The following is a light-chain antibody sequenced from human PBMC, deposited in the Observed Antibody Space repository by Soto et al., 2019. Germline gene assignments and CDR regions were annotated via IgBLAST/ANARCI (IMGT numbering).Light chain of an antibody. Sequence: DIQRNQSPSSLSASVGDRVTITCRASQSISSYLNWYQQKPGKAPKLLIYAASNLQSGVPSRFSVIGSGTDFTLTISSLKNEDFATYDGQQRYSTTITFGQGTRLEIK. CDR3: QQRYSTTIT. V-gene: IGKV1-39*01. CDR1: QSISSY. J-gene: IGKJ5*01. CDR2: AAS.